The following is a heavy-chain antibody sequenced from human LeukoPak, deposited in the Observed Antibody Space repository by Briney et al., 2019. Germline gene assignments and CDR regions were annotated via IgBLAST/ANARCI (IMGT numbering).Heavy chain of an antibody. D-gene: IGHD4-17*01. V-gene: IGHV3-74*01. Sequence: GGSLRLSCAASGFIFRNYWMHWVRQAPGKGLVWVARINPNGITTTYTDSVKGRFTISRDNAKNTLYLQMNSLRAEDTAVCYCAKDFAGDRDYWGQGTLVTVSS. J-gene: IGHJ4*02. CDR1: GFIFRNYW. CDR3: AKDFAGDRDY. CDR2: INPNGITT.